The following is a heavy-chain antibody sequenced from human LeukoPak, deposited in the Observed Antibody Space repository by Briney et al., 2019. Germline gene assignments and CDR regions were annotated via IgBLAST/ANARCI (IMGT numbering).Heavy chain of an antibody. J-gene: IGHJ4*02. Sequence: SVKVSCKASGGTYNSDTISWVRQAPGQSLEWMGGFIPIFNTTHFAQRFRDRVTITADESTGTAYMELSSLRSDDTAMYYCARHQEAAAASGYFDYWGQGTLVTVSS. CDR1: GGTYNSDT. V-gene: IGHV1-69*13. CDR2: FIPIFNTT. CDR3: ARHQEAAAASGYFDY. D-gene: IGHD6-13*01.